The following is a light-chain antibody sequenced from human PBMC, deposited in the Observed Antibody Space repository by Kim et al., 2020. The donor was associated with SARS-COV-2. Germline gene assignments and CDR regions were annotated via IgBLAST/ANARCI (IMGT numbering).Light chain of an antibody. V-gene: IGLV2-23*02. CDR2: GVS. CDR3: CSYAGSGNYV. J-gene: IGLJ1*01. CDR1: NSDIGSYGL. Sequence: QSALTQPASVSGSPGQSITISCTGINSDIGSYGLVSWYQQHPGKAPKLIVSGVSKRPSGVSNRFPGSKSDNTASLTISGLQAEDEADYYCCSYAGSGNYVFGTGTKVTVL.